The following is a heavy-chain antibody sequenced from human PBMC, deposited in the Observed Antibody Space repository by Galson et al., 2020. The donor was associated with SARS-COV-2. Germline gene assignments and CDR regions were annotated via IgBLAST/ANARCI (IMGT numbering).Heavy chain of an antibody. D-gene: IGHD3-9*01. CDR1: GYTFTGYY. V-gene: IGHV1-2*02. CDR2: INPNSGGT. Sequence: ASVKVSCKASGYTFTGYYMHWVRQAPGQGLEWMGWINPNSGGTKYAQKFQGRVTMTRDTSISTAYMELSRLRSDDTAVYYCARIRYFDWLYLGPDAFDIWGQGTMVTVSS. CDR3: ARIRYFDWLYLGPDAFDI. J-gene: IGHJ3*02.